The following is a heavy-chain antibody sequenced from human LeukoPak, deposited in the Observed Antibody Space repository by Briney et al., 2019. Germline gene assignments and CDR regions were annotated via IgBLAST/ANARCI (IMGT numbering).Heavy chain of an antibody. V-gene: IGHV4-39*07. CDR3: ARDPIHRVDYNAA. CDR2: IYYSGST. J-gene: IGHJ5*02. Sequence: KPSETLSLTCTVSGGSISSSSYYWGWIRQPPGKGLEWIGSIYYSGSTYYNPSLKSRVTISVDTSKNQFSLKLSSVTAADTAVYYCARDPIHRVDYNAAWGQGTLVSVSS. D-gene: IGHD5-24*01. CDR1: GGSISSSSYY.